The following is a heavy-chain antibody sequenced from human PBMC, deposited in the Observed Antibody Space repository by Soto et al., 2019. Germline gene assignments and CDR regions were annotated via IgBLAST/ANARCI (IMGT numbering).Heavy chain of an antibody. D-gene: IGHD3-16*01. Sequence: QVQLVESGGGVVQPGTSLRLSCVGSGFTFRSFVIHWVRQAPGRGLEWVALTSYDGTNKYFGDSVKGRFTISRDNSRKTVDLQMDSLRLEDTAVYYCARWGTAGGLDVWGQGTLVSVSS. CDR2: TSYDGTNK. J-gene: IGHJ4*02. V-gene: IGHV3-30*19. CDR3: ARWGTAGGLDV. CDR1: GFTFRSFV.